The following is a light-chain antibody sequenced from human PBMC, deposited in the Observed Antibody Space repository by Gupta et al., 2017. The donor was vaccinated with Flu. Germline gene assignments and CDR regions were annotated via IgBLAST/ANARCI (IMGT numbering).Light chain of an antibody. CDR1: SSNIGANY. J-gene: IGLJ2*01. Sequence: QSVLTQPPSMSAAPGQKVSISCSGSSSNIGANYVSWYQQFPGTAPRLLIFENHKRPSGIPDRFSGSKSGTSVTPGLTGIQTGDEADYYCGTWDNSLSAMIFGGGTKLTVL. CDR3: GTWDNSLSAMI. CDR2: ENH. V-gene: IGLV1-51*01.